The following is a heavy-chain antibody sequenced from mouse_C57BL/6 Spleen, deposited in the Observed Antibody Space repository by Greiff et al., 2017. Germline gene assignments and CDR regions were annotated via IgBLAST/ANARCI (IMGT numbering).Heavy chain of an antibody. CDR2: ISDGGSYT. J-gene: IGHJ4*01. CDR3: ARDPDYDDYYAMDY. D-gene: IGHD2-4*01. Sequence: EVKLQESGGGLVKPGGSLKLSCAASGFTFSSYAMSWVRQTPEKRLEWVATISDGGSYTYYPENVKGRFTISRDNAKNNLYLQMSHLKSEDTAMYYCARDPDYDDYYAMDYWGQGTSVTVSS. V-gene: IGHV5-4*01. CDR1: GFTFSSYA.